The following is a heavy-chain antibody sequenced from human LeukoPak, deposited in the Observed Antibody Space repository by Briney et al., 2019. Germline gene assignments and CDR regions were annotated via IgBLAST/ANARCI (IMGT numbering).Heavy chain of an antibody. J-gene: IGHJ4*02. CDR3: ARGLRELPHFAFYYFDY. D-gene: IGHD1-26*01. V-gene: IGHV4-61*02. CDR1: GGSISSGSYY. CDR2: IYTSGST. Sequence: SQTLSLTCTVSGGSISSGSYYWSWIRQPAGKGLEWIGRIYTSGSTNYNPSLKSRVTISVDTSKNQFSLKLSSVTAADTAVYYCARGLRELPHFAFYYFDYWGQGTLVTVSS.